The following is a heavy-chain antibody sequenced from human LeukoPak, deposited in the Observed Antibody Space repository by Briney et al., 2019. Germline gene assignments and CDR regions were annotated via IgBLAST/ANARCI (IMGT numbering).Heavy chain of an antibody. CDR2: ISSSSSYI. V-gene: IGHV3-21*01. J-gene: IGHJ4*02. CDR3: ARDRREDEYGDYAY. CDR1: GFTFSSYS. Sequence: GGSLSLSCAASGFTFSSYSMNWVRQAPGKGLEWVSSISSSSSYIYSADSVKGRLTISRDNAKSSLYLQMNSLRVEDTAVYYCARDRREDEYGDYAYWGQGTPVTVSS. D-gene: IGHD4-17*01.